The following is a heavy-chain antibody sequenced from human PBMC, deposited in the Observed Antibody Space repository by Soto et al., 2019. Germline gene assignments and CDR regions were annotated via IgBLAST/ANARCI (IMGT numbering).Heavy chain of an antibody. CDR2: ISYDGSNK. CDR3: ARDRTTTGGDY. V-gene: IGHV3-30-3*01. D-gene: IGHD4-17*01. CDR1: GFTFSSYA. Sequence: QVQLVESGGGVVQPGRSLRLSCAASGFTFSSYAMHWVRQAPGKGLEWVAVISYDGSNKYYADSVKGRFTISRDNSKNALYLQMSSLRAEDTAVYYCARDRTTTGGDYWGQGTLVTVSS. J-gene: IGHJ4*02.